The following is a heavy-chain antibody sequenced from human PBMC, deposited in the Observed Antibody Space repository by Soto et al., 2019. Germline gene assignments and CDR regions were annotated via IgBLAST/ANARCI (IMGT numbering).Heavy chain of an antibody. D-gene: IGHD6-6*01. CDR1: GFSFSVYT. CDR2: ISSSSSYI. Sequence: GGSLRLSCAASGFSFSVYTMNWVRQTPGKGLEWVSSISSSSSYIYYADSLKGRFTISRDNAKNSVYLQMNSLRAEDTAVYYCARGIAARTPPDNWGQGTLVTVSS. V-gene: IGHV3-21*01. J-gene: IGHJ4*02. CDR3: ARGIAARTPPDN.